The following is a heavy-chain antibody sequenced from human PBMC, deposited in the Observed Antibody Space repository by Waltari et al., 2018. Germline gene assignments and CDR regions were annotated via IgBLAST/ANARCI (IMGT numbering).Heavy chain of an antibody. D-gene: IGHD1-20*01. Sequence: QLHLQASGPGLVKPSETLSLTCTVSGGPISSSSSYWGWIRKPPEKGLEWIATIYYNGNTYYNPSLKSRVTISVDTSKNQFSLKLTSVTAADTAVYFCARRAVSIDAFDIWGQGTMVTVSS. CDR3: ARRAVSIDAFDI. CDR1: GGPISSSSSY. J-gene: IGHJ3*02. V-gene: IGHV4-39*01. CDR2: IYYNGNT.